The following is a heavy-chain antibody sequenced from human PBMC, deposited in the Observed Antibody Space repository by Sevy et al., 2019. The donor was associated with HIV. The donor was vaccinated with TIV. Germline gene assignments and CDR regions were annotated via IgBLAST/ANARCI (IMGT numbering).Heavy chain of an antibody. Sequence: SETLSLTYTVSGGSISSYYWKWIRQPPGKGLEWIGYMDYSGSSSYNPSLKGRVSISLDTPKNQFSLKLTSVTAADTAVYYCARAGGSTDWGIDVWGQGTTVTVSS. CDR2: MDYSGSS. D-gene: IGHD2-2*01. CDR1: GGSISSYY. CDR3: ARAGGSTDWGIDV. J-gene: IGHJ6*02. V-gene: IGHV4-59*01.